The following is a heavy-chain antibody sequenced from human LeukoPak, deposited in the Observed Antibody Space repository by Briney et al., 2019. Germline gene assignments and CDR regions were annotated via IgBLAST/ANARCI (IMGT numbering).Heavy chain of an antibody. CDR2: VNRDGSET. V-gene: IGHV3-7*03. CDR3: ARNNGMDV. CDR1: GFALSSHW. J-gene: IGHJ6*02. Sequence: QRWGALRLSCAASGFALSSHWMTWVRQVPGRGPEWVANVNRDGSETYYLDSVKGRFTISKGNAKNSLYLQMNSLRAEDTALYHCARNNGMDVWGQGTTVIVSS.